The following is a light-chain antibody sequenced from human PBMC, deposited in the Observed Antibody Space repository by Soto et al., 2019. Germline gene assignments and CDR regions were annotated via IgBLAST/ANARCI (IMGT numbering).Light chain of an antibody. J-gene: IGKJ5*01. V-gene: IGKV3-15*01. CDR3: QQYSSSPS. CDR2: GAS. CDR1: QSVSTN. Sequence: EIVMAQSPTTLSVSPGDRAILSGRASQSVSTNLAWYQQKPGQPPRLLIYGASTRASGIQARFSGSGSGTEFTLTIGSLQSEDFAVYYSQQYSSSPSFGKGKRVEIK.